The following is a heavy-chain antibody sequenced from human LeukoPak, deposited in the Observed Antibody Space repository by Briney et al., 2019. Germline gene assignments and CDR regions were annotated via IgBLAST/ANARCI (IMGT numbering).Heavy chain of an antibody. D-gene: IGHD2-2*01. CDR3: ARDPIPYCSSTSCYRNWFDP. J-gene: IGHJ5*02. Sequence: SVKVSCKASGGTFSSYAISWVRQAPGQGLEWMGRIIPILGIANYAQKLQGRVTMTTDTSTSTAYMELRSLRSDDTAVYYYARDPIPYCSSTSCYRNWFDPWGQGTLVTVSS. CDR2: IIPILGIA. CDR1: GGTFSSYA. V-gene: IGHV1-69*04.